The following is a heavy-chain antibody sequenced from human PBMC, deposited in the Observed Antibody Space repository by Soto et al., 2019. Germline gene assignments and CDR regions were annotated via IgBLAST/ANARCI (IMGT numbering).Heavy chain of an antibody. CDR2: ISGSGGST. J-gene: IGHJ4*02. D-gene: IGHD3-22*01. V-gene: IGHV3-23*01. CDR1: GFPFSNYA. CDR3: AKGVGFGSSGHFDY. Sequence: GGSLRLSCAASGFPFSNYALTWVRQAPGKGLEWVSAISGSGGSTYYADSVKGRFSISRDNSKNTVYLQMDSLRAEDTAVYYCAKGVGFGSSGHFDYWGQGTQVTVSS.